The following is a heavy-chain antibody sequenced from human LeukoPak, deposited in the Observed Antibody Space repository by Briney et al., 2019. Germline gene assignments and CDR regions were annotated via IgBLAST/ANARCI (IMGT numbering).Heavy chain of an antibody. D-gene: IGHD5-12*01. V-gene: IGHV4-59*01. CDR3: ARGYSGYDAFDI. CDR2: IYYSGST. CDR1: GGPISSYY. J-gene: IGHJ3*02. Sequence: SETLSLTCTVSGGPISSYYWSWIRQPPGKGLEWIGYIYYSGSTNYNPSLKSRVTISVDTSKNQFSLKLSSVTAADTAVYYCARGYSGYDAFDIWGQGTMVTVSS.